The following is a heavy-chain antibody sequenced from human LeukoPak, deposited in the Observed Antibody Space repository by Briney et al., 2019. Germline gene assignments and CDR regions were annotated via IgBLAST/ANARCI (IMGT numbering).Heavy chain of an antibody. CDR1: GFPFSSYW. D-gene: IGHD6-19*01. Sequence: GGSLRLSCVASGFPFSSYWVHWVRQVPGKGLVWVSRINSDGSNTVYADSVKGRFTISRDNAKNTLYLQMNSLRAEDTAVYYCVRITGWPDCWGQGTLVTVSS. J-gene: IGHJ4*02. CDR3: VRITGWPDC. CDR2: INSDGSNT. V-gene: IGHV3-74*01.